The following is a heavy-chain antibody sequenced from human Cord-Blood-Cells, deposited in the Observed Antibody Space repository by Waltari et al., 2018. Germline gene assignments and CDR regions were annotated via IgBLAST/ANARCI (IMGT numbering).Heavy chain of an antibody. D-gene: IGHD3-22*01. Sequence: QVQLQQWGAGLLKPSETLSLTCAVYGGSFSGYYWSWIRQPPGKGLEWIGEINHSARTNYNPSLKSRVTISVDTSKNQFSLKLSSVTAAYTAVYYCARGPNYYDSSGYSGYFVLDYWGQGTLVTVSS. J-gene: IGHJ4*02. V-gene: IGHV4-34*01. CDR3: ARGPNYYDSSGYSGYFVLDY. CDR2: INHSART. CDR1: GGSFSGYY.